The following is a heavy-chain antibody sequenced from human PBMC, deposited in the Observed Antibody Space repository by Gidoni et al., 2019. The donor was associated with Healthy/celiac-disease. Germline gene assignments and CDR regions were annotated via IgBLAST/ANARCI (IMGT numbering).Heavy chain of an antibody. J-gene: IGHJ3*02. CDR3: ARDRMGIAAAGPHDAFDI. CDR1: GGSVSSGSYY. CDR2: IYYSGST. V-gene: IGHV4-61*01. Sequence: QVQLQESGPGLVKPSETLSLTCTVSGGSVSSGSYYWSWIRQPPGKGLEWIGYIYYSGSTNYNPSLKSRVTISVDTSKNQFSLKLSSVTAADTAVYYCARDRMGIAAAGPHDAFDIWGQGTMVTVSS. D-gene: IGHD6-13*01.